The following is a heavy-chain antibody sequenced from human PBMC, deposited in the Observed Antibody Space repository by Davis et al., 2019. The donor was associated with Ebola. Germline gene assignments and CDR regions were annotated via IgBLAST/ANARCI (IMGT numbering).Heavy chain of an antibody. V-gene: IGHV3-9*01. D-gene: IGHD5-24*01. Sequence: SLKISCAASGFTFDDYAMHWVRQAPGKGLEWVSGISWNSGSIGYADSVKGRFTISRDNAKNSLYLQMNSLRAEDTAVYYCARVRWLQFFYFDYWGQGTLVTVSS. J-gene: IGHJ4*02. CDR1: GFTFDDYA. CDR3: ARVRWLQFFYFDY. CDR2: ISWNSGSI.